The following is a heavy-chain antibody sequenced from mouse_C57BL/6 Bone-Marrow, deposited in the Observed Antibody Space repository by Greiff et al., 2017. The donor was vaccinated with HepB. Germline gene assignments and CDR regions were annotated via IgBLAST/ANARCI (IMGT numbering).Heavy chain of an antibody. CDR1: GYSITSGYY. CDR2: ISYDGSN. Sequence: EVHLVESGPGLVKPSQSLSLTCSVPGYSITSGYYWNWIRQFPGNKLEWMGYISYDGSNNYNPSLKNRISITRDTSKNQFFLKLNSVTTEDTATYYCARDGSSYWYFDVWGTGTTVTVSS. V-gene: IGHV3-6*01. CDR3: ARDGSSYWYFDV. J-gene: IGHJ1*03. D-gene: IGHD1-1*01.